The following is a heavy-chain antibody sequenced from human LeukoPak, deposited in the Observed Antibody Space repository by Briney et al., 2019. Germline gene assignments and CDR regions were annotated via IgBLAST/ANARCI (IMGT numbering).Heavy chain of an antibody. CDR3: ARDDLRGLV. V-gene: IGHV4-61*02. D-gene: IGHD5/OR15-5a*01. CDR2: IYTSGST. J-gene: IGHJ6*04. Sequence: SQTLSLTCTVSGDSISSAYYWSWIRQPAGKGLEWIGRIYTSGSTNYNPSLKSRVTISVDTSKNQFSLKLSSVTAADTAVYYCARDDLRGLVWGKGTTVTVSS. CDR1: GDSISSAYY.